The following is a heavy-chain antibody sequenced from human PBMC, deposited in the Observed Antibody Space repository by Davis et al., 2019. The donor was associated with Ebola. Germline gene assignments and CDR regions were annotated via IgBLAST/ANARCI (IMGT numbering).Heavy chain of an antibody. V-gene: IGHV1-69*06. CDR2: IIPIFGTA. D-gene: IGHD3-3*02. J-gene: IGHJ6*02. Sequence: SVKVSCKAFGGTFSSYAISWVRQAPGQGLEWMGGIIPIFGTANYAQEFQGRVTITADKSTSTAYMELSSLRSEDTAVYYCARGSIGNQFRYYYYGMDVWGQGTTVTVSS. CDR1: GGTFSSYA. CDR3: ARGSIGNQFRYYYYGMDV.